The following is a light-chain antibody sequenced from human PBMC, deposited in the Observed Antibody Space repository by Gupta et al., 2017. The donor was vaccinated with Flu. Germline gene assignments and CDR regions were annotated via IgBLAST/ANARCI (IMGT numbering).Light chain of an antibody. V-gene: IGKV3-20*01. CDR3: QQDGNSPYT. CDR2: CAS. J-gene: IGKJ2*01. CDR1: QSVGSSY. Sequence: EIVLTPSPGTLSLSPGETATLSCSASQSVGSSYLAWYQQKPGQAPRLLIYCASVRATDIPDRFSGSGSGTDFTLSISRLEPEDFAVYHCQQDGNSPYTFGQGTRLDIK.